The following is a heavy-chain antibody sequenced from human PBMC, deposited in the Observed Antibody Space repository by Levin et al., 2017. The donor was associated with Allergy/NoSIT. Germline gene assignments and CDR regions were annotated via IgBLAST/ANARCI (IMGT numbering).Heavy chain of an antibody. D-gene: IGHD3-16*01. CDR2: ISYDGSDK. CDR3: ARDRFGVTTLDY. J-gene: IGHJ4*02. V-gene: IGHV3-30-3*01. CDR1: GFAFSSYP. Sequence: GGSLRLSCAASGFAFSSYPLHWVRQAPGKGLEWVAVISYDGSDKYYADSVKGRFTISRDNSKNTLYLQMNSLRPEDTAVYYCARDRFGVTTLDYWGQGTLVTVSS.